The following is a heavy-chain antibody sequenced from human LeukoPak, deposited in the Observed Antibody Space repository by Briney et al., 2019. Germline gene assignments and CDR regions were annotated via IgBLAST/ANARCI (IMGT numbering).Heavy chain of an antibody. CDR2: IYYSGST. V-gene: IGHV4-59*08. CDR3: ARGRLGRQHASSFDS. D-gene: IGHD2-2*01. CDR1: DGSMGTYY. J-gene: IGHJ4*02. Sequence: SETLSLTCSVSDGSMGTYYWGWIRQPPGKGLEWIGYIYYSGSTTYNPSLKSRVTVSVDTSKNQFSLKLTSMTAADTAVYYCARGRLGRQHASSFDSWGQGTLVTVSS.